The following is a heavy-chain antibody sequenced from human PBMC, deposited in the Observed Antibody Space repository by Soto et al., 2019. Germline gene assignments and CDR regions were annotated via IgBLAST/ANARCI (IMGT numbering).Heavy chain of an antibody. V-gene: IGHV1-69*01. CDR2: IIPIFGTA. CDR3: AREYCGGDCYSIEAFDI. D-gene: IGHD2-21*02. CDR1: GGTFSSYA. Sequence: QVQLVQSGAEVKKPGSSVKVSCKASGGTFSSYAISWVRQAPGQGLEWMGGIIPIFGTANYAQKFQGRVTITADESTSTAYIELSSLRSEDTAVYYCAREYCGGDCYSIEAFDIWGQGTMVTVSS. J-gene: IGHJ3*02.